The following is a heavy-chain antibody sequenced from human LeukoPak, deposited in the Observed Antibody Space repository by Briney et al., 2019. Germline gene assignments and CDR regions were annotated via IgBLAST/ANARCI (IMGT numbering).Heavy chain of an antibody. CDR2: ISHRGST. D-gene: IGHD7-27*01. CDR3: ARGSLGLSAFDV. CDR1: GDSFSGYY. V-gene: IGHV4-34*01. Sequence: SETLSLTCAVYGDSFSGYYWNWIRQPPGKGLEWIGEISHRGSTTYNPSLKSRVTMSVDTSKNQFSLKTSSLTAADTAVYYCARGSLGLSAFDVWGQGTMVTVSS. J-gene: IGHJ3*01.